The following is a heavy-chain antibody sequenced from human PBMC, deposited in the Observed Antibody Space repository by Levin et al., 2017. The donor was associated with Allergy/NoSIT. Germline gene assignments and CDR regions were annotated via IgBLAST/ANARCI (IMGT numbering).Heavy chain of an antibody. J-gene: IGHJ4*02. CDR3: AREMGGTCYFDY. V-gene: IGHV1-46*01. CDR2: IDPSGGVT. Sequence: ASVKVSCKASGYTFTTYHVHWVRQAPGQGLEWLGIIDPSGGVTDFAQRFQGRVTLTRDTSTNTVYMELNSLRSDDTAVYFCAREMGGTCYFDYWGQGTLVTVSS. D-gene: IGHD5-24*01. CDR1: GYTFTTYH.